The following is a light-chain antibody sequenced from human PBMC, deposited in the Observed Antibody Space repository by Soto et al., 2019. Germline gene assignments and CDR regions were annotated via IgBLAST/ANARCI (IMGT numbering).Light chain of an antibody. CDR2: DAS. J-gene: IGKJ1*01. Sequence: TQSPGTLSLSPGERVTLSCRASQTISSWLAWYQQKPGKAPKVLIYDASNLESGVPSRFSGSGSGTEFTLTISSLQPDDFATYFCQQYDTYSWTFGQGTKVDIK. CDR3: QQYDTYSWT. V-gene: IGKV1-5*01. CDR1: QTISSW.